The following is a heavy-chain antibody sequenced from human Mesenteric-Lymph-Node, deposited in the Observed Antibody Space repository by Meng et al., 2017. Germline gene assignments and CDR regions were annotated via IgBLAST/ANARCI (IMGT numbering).Heavy chain of an antibody. D-gene: IGHD2-15*01. CDR3: AKVGWYCSGGSCYSGTFDY. J-gene: IGHJ4*02. Sequence: GESLKISCAASGFTFSNFAMTWVRQAQGKGLEWVSAISGSGGSTYYADSVKGRFTISRDNSKNTLYLQMNSLRAEDTAGYYCAKVGWYCSGGSCYSGTFDYWGQGTLVTVSS. V-gene: IGHV3-23*01. CDR2: ISGSGGST. CDR1: GFTFSNFA.